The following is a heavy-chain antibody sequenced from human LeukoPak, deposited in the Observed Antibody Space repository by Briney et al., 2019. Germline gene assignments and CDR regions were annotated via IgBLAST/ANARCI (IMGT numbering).Heavy chain of an antibody. D-gene: IGHD3-10*01. V-gene: IGHV4-59*08. CDR2: IYYSGST. CDR1: GGSISSYY. J-gene: IGHJ4*02. Sequence: PSETLSLTCTVSGGSISSYYWSWIRQPPGKGLEWIGYIYYSGSTNYNPSLKSRVTISVDTSKNQFSLKLSSVTAADTAVYYCARSFRGADPFDYWGQGTLVTVSS. CDR3: ARSFRGADPFDY.